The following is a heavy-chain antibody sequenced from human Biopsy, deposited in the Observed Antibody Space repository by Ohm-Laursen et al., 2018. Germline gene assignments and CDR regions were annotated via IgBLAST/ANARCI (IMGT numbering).Heavy chain of an antibody. Sequence: ASVKVPCKASGYSFTTYDVNWVRQATGQGPEWMGWMNPKSGKTGYEQKFRGRVTMTSDTSISTAYMELSSLGSEDTAVYYCARVGVGAPSIDYFDSWGQGALVTVSS. CDR2: MNPKSGKT. CDR3: ARVGVGAPSIDYFDS. V-gene: IGHV1-8*01. D-gene: IGHD1-26*01. J-gene: IGHJ4*02. CDR1: GYSFTTYD.